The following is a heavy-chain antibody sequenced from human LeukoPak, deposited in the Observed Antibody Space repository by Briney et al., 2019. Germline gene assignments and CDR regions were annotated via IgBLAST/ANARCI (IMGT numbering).Heavy chain of an antibody. V-gene: IGHV3-30*18. CDR3: AKVTPWSYRPFDY. D-gene: IGHD1-26*01. CDR2: ISYDGSNK. Sequence: GGSLRLSCAASGFTFSSYGMHWVRQAPGKGLEWVAVISYDGSNKYYADSVKGRFTISRDNSKNTLYLQMNSLRAEDTAVYYCAKVTPWSYRPFDYWGQGTLVTVSS. CDR1: GFTFSSYG. J-gene: IGHJ4*02.